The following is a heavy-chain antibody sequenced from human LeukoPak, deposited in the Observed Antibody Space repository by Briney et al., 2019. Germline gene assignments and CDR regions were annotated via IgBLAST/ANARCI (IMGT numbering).Heavy chain of an antibody. J-gene: IGHJ4*02. D-gene: IGHD3-16*01. CDR1: GFTFSSYA. CDR3: AKSPYIASHIDFDY. CDR2: VSGSGDST. V-gene: IGHV3-23*01. Sequence: GGSLRLSCAASGFTFSSYAMSWVRQAPGKGLEWVSTVSGSGDSTWYADSVKGRFTISRDNSKSTLYLQKNSLRAEDTAVYYCAKSPYIASHIDFDYWGQGTLVTVSS.